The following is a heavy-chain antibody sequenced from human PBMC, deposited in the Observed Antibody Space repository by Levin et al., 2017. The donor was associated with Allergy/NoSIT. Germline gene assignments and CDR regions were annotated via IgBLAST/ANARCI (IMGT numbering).Heavy chain of an antibody. J-gene: IGHJ4*02. CDR3: ARHNYYGSGSADIDY. CDR1: GGSISSSSYY. V-gene: IGHV4-39*01. Sequence: SETLSLTCTVSGGSISSSSYYWGWIRQPPGKGLEWIGSIYYSGSTYYNPSLKSRVTISVDTSKNQFSLKLSSVTAADTAVYYCARHNYYGSGSADIDYWGQGTLVTVSS. CDR2: IYYSGST. D-gene: IGHD3-10*01.